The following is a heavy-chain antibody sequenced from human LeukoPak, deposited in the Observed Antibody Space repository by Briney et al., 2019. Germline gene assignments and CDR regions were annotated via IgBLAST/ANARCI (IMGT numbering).Heavy chain of an antibody. J-gene: IGHJ5*02. V-gene: IGHV1-69*01. CDR3: ARAKDIVVVPAAIPENWFDP. Sequence: SVKVSCKASGGTFSSYAISWVRQAPGQGLEWMGGIIPIFGTANYAQKFQGRVTITADESTSAAYMELSSLRSEDTAVYYCARAKDIVVVPAAIPENWFDPWGQGTRVTVSS. CDR2: IIPIFGTA. D-gene: IGHD2-2*02. CDR1: GGTFSSYA.